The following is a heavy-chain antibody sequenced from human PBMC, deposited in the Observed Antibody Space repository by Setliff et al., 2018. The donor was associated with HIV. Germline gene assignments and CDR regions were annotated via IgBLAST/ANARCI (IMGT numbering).Heavy chain of an antibody. Sequence: PGGSLRLSCAASGFTFSSYGMSWVRQVPGKGLEWVSGISWSGGGTGYAASVKGRFTISRDDAKNSLYLQMSSLRVEDTALYFCARSFPYYYESGGVYAMDVWGLGTTVTVSS. D-gene: IGHD3-22*01. CDR1: GFTFSSYG. CDR2: ISWSGGGT. V-gene: IGHV3-20*04. CDR3: ARSFPYYYESGGVYAMDV. J-gene: IGHJ6*02.